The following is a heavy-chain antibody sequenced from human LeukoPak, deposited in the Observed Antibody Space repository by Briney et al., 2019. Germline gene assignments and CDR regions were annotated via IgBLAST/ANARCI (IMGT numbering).Heavy chain of an antibody. D-gene: IGHD3-10*01. J-gene: IGHJ3*02. CDR1: GGSISSGSYY. CDR2: IYTSSTT. V-gene: IGHV4-61*02. CDR3: ARDNRGFGELKAYAFDI. Sequence: SETLSLTXTVSGGSISSGSYYWSWIRQPAGKGLEWIGRIYTSSTTNYNPSLKSRVTIPVDTSKNQFSLKLSSVTAADTAVYYCARDNRGFGELKAYAFDIWGQGTMVTVSS.